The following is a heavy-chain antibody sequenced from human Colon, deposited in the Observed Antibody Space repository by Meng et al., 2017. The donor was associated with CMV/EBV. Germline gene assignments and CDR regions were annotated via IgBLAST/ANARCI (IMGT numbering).Heavy chain of an antibody. Sequence: ASVKVSCKASGYTFTGYYMHWVRQAPGQGLEGRGWINPNSGGTNYAQKCQGRVTMTRDTSISTAYMELSRLRSDGTAVYYCARVGARVIVVVPAAIPMIWFDPWGQGTLVTVSS. J-gene: IGHJ5*02. D-gene: IGHD2-2*01. V-gene: IGHV1-2*02. CDR2: INPNSGGT. CDR3: ARVGARVIVVVPAAIPMIWFDP. CDR1: GYTFTGYY.